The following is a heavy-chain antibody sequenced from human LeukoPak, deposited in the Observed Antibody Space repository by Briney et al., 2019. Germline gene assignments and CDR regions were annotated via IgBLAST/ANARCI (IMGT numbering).Heavy chain of an antibody. D-gene: IGHD6-13*01. CDR3: AKDLKYCSSWYLRGFDY. Sequence: PGRSLRLSCAASGFTFSSYGMHWVRQAPGKGLEWVAVIWYDGSNKYYADSVKGRFTTSRDNSKNTLYLQMNSLSAEGTAVYYCAKDLKYCSSWYLRGFDYRGQGTLVTVSS. CDR2: IWYDGSNK. CDR1: GFTFSSYG. V-gene: IGHV3-33*06. J-gene: IGHJ4*02.